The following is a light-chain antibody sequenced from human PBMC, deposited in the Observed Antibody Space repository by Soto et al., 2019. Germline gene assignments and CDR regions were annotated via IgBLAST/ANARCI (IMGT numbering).Light chain of an antibody. CDR1: NIGSKN. Sequence: SSELNQPPSVSVAPGKTAMITCGGDNIGSKNVHWYQQKPGQAPVMVIFYNSVRPSGIPERFSGSNPGDTATLTISRVEAGDEADYYCHVWHSSSDQWVFGGGTKLTVL. CDR2: YNS. CDR3: HVWHSSSDQWV. V-gene: IGLV3-21*04. J-gene: IGLJ3*02.